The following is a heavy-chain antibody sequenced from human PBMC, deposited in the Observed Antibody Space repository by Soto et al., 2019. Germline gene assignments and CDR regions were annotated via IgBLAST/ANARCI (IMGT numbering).Heavy chain of an antibody. V-gene: IGHV4-4*09. J-gene: IGHJ4*02. CDR3: ATRPPAVWAGVFDY. CDR1: RGSISNYY. D-gene: IGHD1-26*01. CDR2: VYHSGTT. Sequence: QVQLQESGPGLVKPSETLSLTCTVSRGSISNYYWSWIRQPPGKGPEWIGYVYHSGTTDYNPSLERRVPISLDPSTTPFSLKLTSVPPADTAVYYCATRPPAVWAGVFDYWSQGTLVTLSS.